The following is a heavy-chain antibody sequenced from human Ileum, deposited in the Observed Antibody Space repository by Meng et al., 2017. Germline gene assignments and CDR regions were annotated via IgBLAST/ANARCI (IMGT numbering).Heavy chain of an antibody. V-gene: IGHV4-39*07. CDR1: YGSSTSSYY. CDR3: ARDGTTAVPGVWFDP. Sequence: HLQEAGPGLATPSAPLSLPCSVYYGSSTSSYYWGWIRQPPGKGLEWIASIYYSGSTYYNPSLKSRVTISVDTSKNQFSLKVISVTAADTAVYYCARDGTTAVPGVWFDPWGQGTLV. J-gene: IGHJ5*01. D-gene: IGHD6-19*01. CDR2: IYYSGST.